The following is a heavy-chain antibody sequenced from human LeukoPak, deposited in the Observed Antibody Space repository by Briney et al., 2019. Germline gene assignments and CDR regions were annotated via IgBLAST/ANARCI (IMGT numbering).Heavy chain of an antibody. D-gene: IGHD3-22*01. V-gene: IGHV5-51*01. J-gene: IGHJ3*02. CDR3: ARPDYYDSSGYYVRWFAFDI. Sequence: GESLQISCKGSGYSFTSYWIGWVRQMPGKGLEWMGIIYPGDSDTRYSPSFQGQVTISADKSISTAYLQWSSLKASDTAMYYCARPDYYDSSGYYVRWFAFDIWGQGTMVTVSS. CDR1: GYSFTSYW. CDR2: IYPGDSDT.